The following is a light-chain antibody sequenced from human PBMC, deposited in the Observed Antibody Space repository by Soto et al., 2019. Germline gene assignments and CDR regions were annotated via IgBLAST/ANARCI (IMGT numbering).Light chain of an antibody. Sequence: MQMTQSPLFLSASIGDRVTITCQASQDITNDLNWYQQKPGKAPKLLIYDASMLERGVPSRFSGGGSGTHFTFTISSLQPEDIATFYCQQYDSFPYSVGQGTKVDIK. V-gene: IGKV1-33*01. CDR3: QQYDSFPYS. CDR1: QDITND. J-gene: IGKJ2*03. CDR2: DAS.